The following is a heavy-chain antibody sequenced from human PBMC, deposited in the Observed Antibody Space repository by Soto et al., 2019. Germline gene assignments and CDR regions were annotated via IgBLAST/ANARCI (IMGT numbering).Heavy chain of an antibody. CDR1: GGSISSGGYS. CDR3: AGGSGSYYADY. D-gene: IGHD3-10*01. Sequence: SETLSLTCGVSGGSISSGGYSWSWIRQPPGKGLEWIGYIYHSGSTYYNPSLKSRVTISVDRSKNQFSLKLSSVTAADTAVYYCAGGSGSYYADYWGQGTLVTVSS. V-gene: IGHV4-30-2*01. J-gene: IGHJ4*02. CDR2: IYHSGST.